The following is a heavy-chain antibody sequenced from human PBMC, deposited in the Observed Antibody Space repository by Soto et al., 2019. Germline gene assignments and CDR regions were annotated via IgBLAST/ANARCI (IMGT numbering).Heavy chain of an antibody. Sequence: QVQLVQSGAEVKKTGSSVKVSCKASGGTFSSYAISWVRQAPGQGLEWMGGIIPIFGTANYAQKFQGRVTITADESTSTAYMELSSLSSEDTAVYYCARGYYYDSSGYYSNAYYFDYWGQGTLVTVSS. V-gene: IGHV1-69*01. D-gene: IGHD3-22*01. CDR1: GGTFSSYA. CDR2: IIPIFGTA. J-gene: IGHJ4*02. CDR3: ARGYYYDSSGYYSNAYYFDY.